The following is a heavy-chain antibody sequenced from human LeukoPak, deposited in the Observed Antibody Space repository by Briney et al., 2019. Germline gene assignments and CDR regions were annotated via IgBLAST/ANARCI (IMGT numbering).Heavy chain of an antibody. CDR3: ARRPREYYYDSSGYYQWSWFDP. V-gene: IGHV4-34*01. CDR1: GGSFSGYY. Sequence: SETLSLTCAVYGGSFSGYYWSWIRQPPGKGLEWIGEINDSGSTNYNPSLKSRVTTSVETSKNQFSLKLSSVTAADTAVYYCARRPREYYYDSSGYYQWSWFDPWGQGTLVAVSS. D-gene: IGHD3-22*01. J-gene: IGHJ5*02. CDR2: INDSGST.